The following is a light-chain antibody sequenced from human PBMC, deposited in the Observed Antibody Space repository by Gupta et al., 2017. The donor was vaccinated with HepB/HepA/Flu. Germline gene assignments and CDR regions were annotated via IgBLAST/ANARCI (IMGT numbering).Light chain of an antibody. CDR1: QSVGSK. J-gene: IGKJ1*01. CDR3: QQYNDWPRT. V-gene: IGKV3-15*01. CDR2: GPS. Sequence: EIVMTQSPATPAGSPGERATLSCRASQSVGSKLAWYQQKPGQAPRLLIYGPSTRAPGIPARFSGSGSATEFTLTISNLQSEDFAIYFCQQYNDWPRTFGQGSKVEIK.